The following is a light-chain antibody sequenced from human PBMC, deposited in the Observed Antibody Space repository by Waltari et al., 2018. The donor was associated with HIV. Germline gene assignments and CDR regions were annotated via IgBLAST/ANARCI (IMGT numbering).Light chain of an antibody. Sequence: DIQMTQSPSSLSASVGDRVTITCRASQSISSYLNWHQQKPGKAPNLLIYAASSLQSGVPSRFSGSGSGTDFTLTISSLQPEDFATYYCQQSYSTPYSFGQGTKLEIK. CDR1: QSISSY. V-gene: IGKV1-39*01. CDR3: QQSYSTPYS. J-gene: IGKJ2*03. CDR2: AAS.